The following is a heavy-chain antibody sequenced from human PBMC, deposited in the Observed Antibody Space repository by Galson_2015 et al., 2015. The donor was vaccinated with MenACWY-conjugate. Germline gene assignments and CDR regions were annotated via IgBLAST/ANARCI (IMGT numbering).Heavy chain of an antibody. V-gene: IGHV4-39*07. J-gene: IGHJ4*02. D-gene: IGHD3-3*01. CDR1: GGSVTTSRYH. CDR3: ARDRSNDDDWSGCPGYYFDH. Sequence: ETLSLTCAVSGGSVTTSRYHWAWIRQPPGKGLEWIGTVSYSGKAYYNPSLKRRVSISIDTSKSQFSLRIISMTAADTAVYYCARDRSNDDDWSGCPGYYFDHGGQGNLATVSS. CDR2: VSYSGKA.